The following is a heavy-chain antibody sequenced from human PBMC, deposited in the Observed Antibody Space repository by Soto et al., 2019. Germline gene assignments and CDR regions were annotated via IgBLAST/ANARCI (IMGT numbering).Heavy chain of an antibody. Sequence: QVQLVESGGGVVQPGRPLRLSCAASGFSFSSYSMHWVRQAPGKGLEWVAVVSFDGSNKYYANSVKDRFTVSRDNSKNTMYVQMNSLTPEDTAVYYCGRDRRFGNGYNLGFDYWGQGTLVTVSS. D-gene: IGHD1-1*01. CDR2: VSFDGSNK. J-gene: IGHJ4*02. CDR3: GRDRRFGNGYNLGFDY. V-gene: IGHV3-30-3*01. CDR1: GFSFSSYS.